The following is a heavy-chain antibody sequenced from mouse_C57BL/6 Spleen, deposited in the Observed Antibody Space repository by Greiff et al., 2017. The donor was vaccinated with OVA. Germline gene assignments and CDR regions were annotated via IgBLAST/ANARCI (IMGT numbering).Heavy chain of an antibody. CDR1: GYTFTSYW. Sequence: VQLQQPGAELVKPGASVKLSCKASGYTFTSYWMHWVKQRPGQGLEWIGMIHPNSGSTNYNEKFKSKATLTVDKSSSTAYMQLSSLTSEDSAVYYCARIYDYDGDYYAMDYWGQGTSVTVSS. D-gene: IGHD2-4*01. J-gene: IGHJ4*01. V-gene: IGHV1-64*01. CDR2: IHPNSGST. CDR3: ARIYDYDGDYYAMDY.